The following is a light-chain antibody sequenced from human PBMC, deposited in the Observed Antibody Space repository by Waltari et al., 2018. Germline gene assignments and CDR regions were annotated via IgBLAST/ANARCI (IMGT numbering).Light chain of an antibody. Sequence: DIQMTQSPSSLSASVGARVTITCRASQAISIYLNWYQHKPGKAPNLLIHGASSLQSGVPPRFSGSGSGTDFTLTITNLQPEDFATYFCQQSYQNPPFTFGPGTQVHIK. CDR2: GAS. V-gene: IGKV1-39*01. CDR1: QAISIY. J-gene: IGKJ3*01. CDR3: QQSYQNPPFT.